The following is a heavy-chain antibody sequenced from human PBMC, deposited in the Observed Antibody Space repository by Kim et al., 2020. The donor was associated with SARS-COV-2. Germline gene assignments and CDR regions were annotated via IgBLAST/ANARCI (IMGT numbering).Heavy chain of an antibody. J-gene: IGHJ4*02. D-gene: IGHD3-22*01. CDR1: GFTFSSYA. CDR2: IYSGGSST. V-gene: IGHV3-23*03. Sequence: GGSLRLSCAASGFTFSSYAMSWVRQAPGKGLEWVSVIYSGGSSTYYADSVKGRFTISRDNSKNTLYLQMNSLRAEDTAVYYCVSLVYDSSGYLRDYWGQGTLATVSS. CDR3: VSLVYDSSGYLRDY.